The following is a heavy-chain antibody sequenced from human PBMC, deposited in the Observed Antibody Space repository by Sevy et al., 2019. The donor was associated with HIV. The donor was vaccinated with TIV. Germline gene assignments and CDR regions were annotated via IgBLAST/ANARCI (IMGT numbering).Heavy chain of an antibody. CDR3: ARSAAGHEYYYGLDV. V-gene: IGHV4-39*01. CDR1: GGSIVSSSYY. Sequence: SETLSLTCSVSGGSIVSSSYYWNWIRQPPGKGLEWIGSIYYNGHTYYNPSLKSRLTISIDTSKNQFYLTLSSVTAADTSIYYCARSAAGHEYYYGLDVWGQWATVTVSS. CDR2: IYYNGHT. D-gene: IGHD6-13*01. J-gene: IGHJ6*02.